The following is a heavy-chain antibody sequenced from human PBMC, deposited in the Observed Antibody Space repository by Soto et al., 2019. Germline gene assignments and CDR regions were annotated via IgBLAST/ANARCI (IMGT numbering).Heavy chain of an antibody. V-gene: IGHV1-69*01. D-gene: IGHD6-6*01. J-gene: IGHJ5*02. CDR2: IIPIFGTA. CDR1: GGTFSGYA. CDR3: ARSGSSIAARHYWFDP. Sequence: QVQLVQSGAEVKKPGSSVKVSCKASGGTFSGYAISWVRQAPGQGLEWMGGIIPIFGTANYAQKFQGRVTITADESTSTAYMELSSLRSEDTAVYYCARSGSSIAARHYWFDPWGQGTLVTVSS.